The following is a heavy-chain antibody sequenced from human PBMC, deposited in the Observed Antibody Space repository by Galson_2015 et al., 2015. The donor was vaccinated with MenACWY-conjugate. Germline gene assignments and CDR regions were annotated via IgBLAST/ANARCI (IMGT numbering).Heavy chain of an antibody. CDR2: TYYSGST. Sequence: SETLSLTCTVSGGSISSSSYYWGWIRQPPGKGLEWIGSTYYSGSTYYNPSLKSRVTISVDTSKNQFSLKLSSVTAADTAVYYCARLFGEFDYWGQGTLVTVSS. CDR3: ARLFGEFDY. J-gene: IGHJ4*02. D-gene: IGHD3-10*01. CDR1: GGSISSSSYY. V-gene: IGHV4-39*01.